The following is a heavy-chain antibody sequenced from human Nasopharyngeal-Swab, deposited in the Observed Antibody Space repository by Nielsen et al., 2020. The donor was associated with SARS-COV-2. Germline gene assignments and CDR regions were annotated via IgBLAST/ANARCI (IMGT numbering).Heavy chain of an antibody. CDR3: ASTPLDSSGYYYAFRY. CDR1: GFTFSRYT. Sequence: GESLKISCAASGFTFSRYTMHWVRQAPGKGLKWVAVISYDGSNKYYADSVKGRFTISRDISKNTLYLQMNSLRAEDTAVFYCASTPLDSSGYYYAFRYWGRGTLVTVSS. D-gene: IGHD3-22*01. CDR2: ISYDGSNK. J-gene: IGHJ4*02. V-gene: IGHV3-30-3*01.